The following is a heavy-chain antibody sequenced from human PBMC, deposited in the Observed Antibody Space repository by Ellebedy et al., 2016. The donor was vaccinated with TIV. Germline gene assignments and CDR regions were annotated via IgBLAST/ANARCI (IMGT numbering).Heavy chain of an antibody. V-gene: IGHV3-43*02. J-gene: IGHJ4*02. CDR2: ISGDGGST. Sequence: GESLKISCAASGFTFDDYAMHWVRQAPGKGLEWVSLISGDGGSTHYADSVKGRFTISRDNSTNSLDLQMNSLRTEDTALYYCAKGRAAYYSPYYFDYWGQGTLVTVSS. CDR3: AKGRAAYYSPYYFDY. CDR1: GFTFDDYA. D-gene: IGHD3-9*01.